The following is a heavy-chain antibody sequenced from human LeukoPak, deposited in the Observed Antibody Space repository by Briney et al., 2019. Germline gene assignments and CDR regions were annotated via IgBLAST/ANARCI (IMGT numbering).Heavy chain of an antibody. CDR3: AKDWDQYCGGDCYNWRGDKRFDP. Sequence: GGSLRLSCAASGFTFSSYGMHWVRQAPDKGLEWVAVISYDGSNRYYAESVKGRFTISRDNSKKTLYLQMNSLRAEDTAVYYCAKDWDQYCGGDCYNWRGDKRFDPWGQGTLVTVSS. D-gene: IGHD2-21*02. J-gene: IGHJ5*02. V-gene: IGHV3-30*18. CDR1: GFTFSSYG. CDR2: ISYDGSNR.